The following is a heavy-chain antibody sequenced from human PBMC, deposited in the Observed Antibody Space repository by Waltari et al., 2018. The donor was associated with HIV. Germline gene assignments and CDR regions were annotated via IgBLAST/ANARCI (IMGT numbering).Heavy chain of an antibody. Sequence: EVQLVESGGGLIQPGGSLRLSCAASGFTVSSHYLSWVRQAPGKGLEWVSVMYSGGSTYYADSVKGRFTISRDNSKNTLYLQMNSLRAEDTAVYYCAREGDYGSGSYYNGDYWGQGTLVTVSS. CDR2: MYSGGST. J-gene: IGHJ4*02. V-gene: IGHV3-53*01. CDR1: GFTVSSHY. D-gene: IGHD3-10*01. CDR3: AREGDYGSGSYYNGDY.